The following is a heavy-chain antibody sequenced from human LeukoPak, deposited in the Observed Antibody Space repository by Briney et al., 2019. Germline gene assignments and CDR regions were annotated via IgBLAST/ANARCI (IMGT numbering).Heavy chain of an antibody. V-gene: IGHV1-18*01. CDR1: GYTFTSYG. CDR3: ARWAPSGDRDYYYYDMDV. J-gene: IGHJ6*03. Sequence: ASVKVSCKASGYTFTSYGISWVRQAPGQGLEWMGWITPYSGTTNYARNLQGRLTMTTDTSTSTAYMELRSLRSDDSAVYYCARWAPSGDRDYYYYDMDVWGKGTTVTVSS. D-gene: IGHD2-21*02. CDR2: ITPYSGTT.